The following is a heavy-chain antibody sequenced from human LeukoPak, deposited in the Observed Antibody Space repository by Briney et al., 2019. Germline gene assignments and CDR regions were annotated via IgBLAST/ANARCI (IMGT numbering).Heavy chain of an antibody. J-gene: IGHJ4*02. CDR3: ARPPFSSSWYYFGY. D-gene: IGHD6-13*01. V-gene: IGHV3-23*01. Sequence: GGSLRLSRAASGFTFSSYAMSWVRQAPGKGLQWVSAISGSGASTYYADSVKGRFTISRDNSKSTLYLQMNSLRAEDTAVYYCARPPFSSSWYYFGYWGQGTLVTASS. CDR2: ISGSGAST. CDR1: GFTFSSYA.